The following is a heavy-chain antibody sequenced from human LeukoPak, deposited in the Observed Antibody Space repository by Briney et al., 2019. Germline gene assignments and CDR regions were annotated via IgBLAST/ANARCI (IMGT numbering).Heavy chain of an antibody. Sequence: SQPLSLTCAISGDSVSSKSAAWNWITQSPSRGLEWLGRTYYRSKWYNDYAVSVKSRITINPDTSKNQFSLQLNSVTPEDTAVYYCARGGGDSSSWYGNWGQGTLVTVSS. CDR2: TYYRSKWYN. J-gene: IGHJ4*02. CDR1: GDSVSSKSAA. D-gene: IGHD6-13*01. V-gene: IGHV6-1*01. CDR3: ARGGGDSSSWYGN.